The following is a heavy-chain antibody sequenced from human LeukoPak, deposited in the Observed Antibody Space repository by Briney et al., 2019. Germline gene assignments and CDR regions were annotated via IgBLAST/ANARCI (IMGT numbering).Heavy chain of an antibody. Sequence: SETLSLTCTVSGGSISSSSYYWGWIRQPPGKGLEWIGSIYYSGSTYYNPSLKSRVTISVDTSKNQFSLKLSSVTAADTAVYYCARSGVWVSNYYMDVWGKGTTVTVSS. CDR3: ARSGVWVSNYYMDV. CDR2: IYYSGST. D-gene: IGHD3-16*01. V-gene: IGHV4-39*07. J-gene: IGHJ6*03. CDR1: GGSISSSSYY.